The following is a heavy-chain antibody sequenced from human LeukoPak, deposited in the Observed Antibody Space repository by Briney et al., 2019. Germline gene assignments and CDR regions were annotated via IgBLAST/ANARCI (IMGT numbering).Heavy chain of an antibody. CDR1: GGSVSSGSYY. J-gene: IGHJ4*02. CDR2: IYYSGST. Sequence: SETLSLTCTVSGGSVSSGSYYWTWIRQPPGKGLEWIGYIYYSGSTNYNPSLKSRVTISVDTSKNQFSLKLSSVTAADTAVYYCARSLTGLDYWGQGAPVTVSS. D-gene: IGHD3-9*01. CDR3: ARSLTGLDY. V-gene: IGHV4-61*01.